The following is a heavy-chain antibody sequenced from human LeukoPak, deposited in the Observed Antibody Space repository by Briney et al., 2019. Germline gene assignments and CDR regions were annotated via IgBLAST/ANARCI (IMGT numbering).Heavy chain of an antibody. V-gene: IGHV3-21*01. J-gene: IGHJ3*02. CDR2: ISSSSSYI. D-gene: IGHD5-24*01. CDR3: ATQRDGYSHDAFDI. CDR1: GFTFRSYS. Sequence: RPGGSLRLSCAASGFTFRSYSMNWVRQAPGKGLEWVSSISSSSSYIYYADSVKGRFTISRDNAKNSLYLQMNSLRAEDTAVYYCATQRDGYSHDAFDIWGQGTMVTVSS.